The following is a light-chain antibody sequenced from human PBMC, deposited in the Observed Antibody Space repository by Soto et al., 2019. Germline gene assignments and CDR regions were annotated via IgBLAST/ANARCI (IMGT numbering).Light chain of an antibody. CDR3: QQRSNWPPYT. CDR1: QSVSSY. V-gene: IGKV3-11*01. CDR2: DAS. J-gene: IGKJ2*01. Sequence: EIVLTQSPATLSLSPGERATLSCRASQSVSSYLAWYQQKPGQAPRLLIYDASNRATGIAARFSGSGSGTDFTLTIGSLEPEDSAVYYCQQRSNWPPYTFGQGTKLEIK.